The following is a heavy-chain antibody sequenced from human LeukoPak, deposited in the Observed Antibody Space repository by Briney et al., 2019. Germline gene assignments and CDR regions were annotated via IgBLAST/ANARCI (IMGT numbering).Heavy chain of an antibody. CDR1: GGSISSSSYY. V-gene: IGHV4-39*07. CDR2: IYYSGST. D-gene: IGHD5-18*01. Sequence: SETLSLTCTVSGGSISSSSYYWGWIRQPPGKGLEWIGSIYYSGSTYYNPSLKSRVTISVDTSKNQFSLKLSSVTAADTAVYYCARDERGIQLWLPSAFDIWGQGTMVTVSS. J-gene: IGHJ3*02. CDR3: ARDERGIQLWLPSAFDI.